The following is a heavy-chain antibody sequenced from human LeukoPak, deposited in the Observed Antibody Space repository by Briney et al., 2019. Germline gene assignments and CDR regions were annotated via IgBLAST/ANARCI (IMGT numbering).Heavy chain of an antibody. CDR1: GFTFSKYY. CDR3: VNTVSDSGVEGK. CDR2: INGDGSHT. Sequence: GGSLRLSCAASGFTFSKYYMHWVRQAPGKGPVWISYINGDGSHTTYADSVKGRFTISRDNAIITVYLQMNSLRDEDTAIYYCVNTVSDSGVEGKWGQGTLVTVSS. J-gene: IGHJ4*02. D-gene: IGHD3-10*01. V-gene: IGHV3-74*01.